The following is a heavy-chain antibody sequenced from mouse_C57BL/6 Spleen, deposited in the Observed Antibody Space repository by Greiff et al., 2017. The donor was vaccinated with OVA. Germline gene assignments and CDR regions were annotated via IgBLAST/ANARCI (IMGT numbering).Heavy chain of an antibody. D-gene: IGHD2-4*01. CDR3: AREGLRWYCDV. J-gene: IGHJ1*03. Sequence: VQLQQSGPELVKPGASVKISCKASGYSFTGYYMNWVKQSPEKSLEWIGEINPSTGGTTYNQKFKAKATLTVDKSSSTAYMQLKSLTSEDSAVYYCAREGLRWYCDVWGTGTTVTVSS. CDR2: INPSTGGT. V-gene: IGHV1-42*01. CDR1: GYSFTGYY.